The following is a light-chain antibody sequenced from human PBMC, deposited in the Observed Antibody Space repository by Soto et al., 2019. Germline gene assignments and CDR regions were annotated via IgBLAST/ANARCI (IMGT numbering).Light chain of an antibody. CDR1: QSLLHITGETF. J-gene: IGKJ5*01. Sequence: DVVMTQTPLSLSVAPGQPASISCKSSQSLLHITGETFLFWYLQKPGQSPQLLIYEVSTRVSGVPDRFSGSGSGIDFTLEISRVETDDVGIYYCMQSTQLPPPFGQGTRLGIE. CDR3: MQSTQLPPP. CDR2: EVS. V-gene: IGKV2D-29*02.